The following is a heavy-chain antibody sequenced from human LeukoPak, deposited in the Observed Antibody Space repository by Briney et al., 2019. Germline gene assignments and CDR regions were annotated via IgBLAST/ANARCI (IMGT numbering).Heavy chain of an antibody. CDR2: IIPIFGTA. CDR3: ARVGGGIENWFDP. V-gene: IGHV1-69*13. J-gene: IGHJ5*02. CDR1: GGTFSSYA. Sequence: GASVKVSCKASGGTFSSYAISWVRQAPGHGLEWMGGIIPIFGTANYAQKFQGRVTITADESTSTAYMELSSLRSEDTAVYYCARVGGGIENWFDPWGQGTLVTVSS. D-gene: IGHD2-15*01.